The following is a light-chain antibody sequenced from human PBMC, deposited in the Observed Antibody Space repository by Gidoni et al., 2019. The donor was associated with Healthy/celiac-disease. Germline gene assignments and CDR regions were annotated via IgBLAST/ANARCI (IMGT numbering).Light chain of an antibody. Sequence: DILITPSPDSLALSLGARATINCKSSQSVLYSSNNKNYLAWYQQKPGQPPKLLIYWASTRESGVPDRFSGSGSGTDFTLTISSRQAEDVAVYYCQKDYSTPYTFGQGTKLEIK. CDR3: QKDYSTPYT. J-gene: IGKJ2*01. CDR2: WAS. V-gene: IGKV4-1*01. CDR1: QSVLYSSNNKNY.